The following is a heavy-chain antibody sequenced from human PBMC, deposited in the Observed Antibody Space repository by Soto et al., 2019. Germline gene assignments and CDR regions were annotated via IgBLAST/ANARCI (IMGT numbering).Heavy chain of an antibody. Sequence: GGSLRLSCAASGFTFDDYAMHWVRQAPGKGLEWVSGISWNSGSIGYADSVKGRFTISRDNAKNSLYLQMNSLRAEDTALYYCAKDVYDSSGPDYWGQGPLVTVSS. V-gene: IGHV3-9*01. CDR1: GFTFDDYA. CDR3: AKDVYDSSGPDY. J-gene: IGHJ4*02. CDR2: ISWNSGSI. D-gene: IGHD3-22*01.